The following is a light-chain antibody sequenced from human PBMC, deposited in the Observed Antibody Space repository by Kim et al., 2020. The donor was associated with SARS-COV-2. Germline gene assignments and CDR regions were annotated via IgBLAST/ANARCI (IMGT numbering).Light chain of an antibody. CDR1: SLRSYY. CDR2: GKN. Sequence: SSELTQDPAVSVALGQTVRITCQGDSLRSYYATWYQQKPGQAPILVIYGKNNRPSGIPDRFSGSSSGNTASLTLTGTQAGDEADYYCNSRDSNDNVVLGG. V-gene: IGLV3-19*01. J-gene: IGLJ2*01. CDR3: NSRDSNDNVV.